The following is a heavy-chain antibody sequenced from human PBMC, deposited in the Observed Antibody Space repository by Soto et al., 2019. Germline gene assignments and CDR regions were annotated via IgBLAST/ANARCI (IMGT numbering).Heavy chain of an antibody. CDR3: ATQKRLYCSGGSCYSDNWFDP. CDR2: FDPEDGET. CDR1: GYTLTELS. D-gene: IGHD2-15*01. J-gene: IGHJ5*02. Sequence: GASVKVSCKVSGYTLTELSMHWVRQAPGKGLEWMGGFDPEDGETIYAQKFQGRVTMTEDTSTDTAYMGLSSLRSEDTAVYYCATQKRLYCSGGSCYSDNWFDPWGQGTLVTVSS. V-gene: IGHV1-24*01.